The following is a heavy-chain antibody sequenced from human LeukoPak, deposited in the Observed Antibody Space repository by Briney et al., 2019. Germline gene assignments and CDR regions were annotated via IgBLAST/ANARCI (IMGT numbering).Heavy chain of an antibody. CDR3: ARGGECGSCDAFDM. CDR2: INHSGST. D-gene: IGHD2-15*01. Sequence: PSETLSLTCAVTGGSFSGYYWIWIRQPPGKGLEWVAEINHSGSTDYNPSLKSRVTISVDTSKNQFYLKLSCVTAADTAVYYCARGGECGSCDAFDMWGQGIMVTVSS. J-gene: IGHJ3*02. CDR1: GGSFSGYY. V-gene: IGHV4-34*01.